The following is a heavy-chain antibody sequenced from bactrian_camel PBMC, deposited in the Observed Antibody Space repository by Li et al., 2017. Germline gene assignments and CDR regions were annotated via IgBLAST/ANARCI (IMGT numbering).Heavy chain of an antibody. J-gene: IGHJ4*01. V-gene: IGHV3S28*01. CDR3: AAGFWGGTCTIASWTYIH. D-gene: IGHD4*01. Sequence: QLVESGGGLVQPGGSLRISCAASGFFFSSYYMNWVRQAPGKGLEWVSVGHNDGQSTRYADSVKGRFTVSRGNAKNTLYLQLNSLKPEDTATYYCAAGFWGGTCTIASWTYIHWGQGTQVTVS. CDR1: GFFFSSYY. CDR2: GHNDGQST.